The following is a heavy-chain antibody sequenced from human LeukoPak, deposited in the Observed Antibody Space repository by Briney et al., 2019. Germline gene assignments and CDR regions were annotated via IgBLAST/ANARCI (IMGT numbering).Heavy chain of an antibody. CDR3: AKGGLISSFDFDY. CDR2: ISGSGGST. Sequence: HSGGSLRLSCAASGFTFSSYAMSWVRQAPGKGLEWVSAISGSGGSTYYADSAKGRFTISRDNSKNTLYLQMNSLRAEDTAVYYCAKGGLISSFDFDYWGQGTLVTVSS. D-gene: IGHD3-16*01. V-gene: IGHV3-23*01. CDR1: GFTFSSYA. J-gene: IGHJ4*02.